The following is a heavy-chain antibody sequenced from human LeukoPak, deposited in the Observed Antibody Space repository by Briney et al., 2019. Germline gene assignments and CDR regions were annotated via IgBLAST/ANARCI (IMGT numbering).Heavy chain of an antibody. Sequence: PVASVKVSCKASGYTFTSNYIHWVRQAPGQGLEWMGMIYPRDGSTSYAQKFQGRVTMTRSASINTAYMELTDLRSEDTAVYYCARAPRSWGFDYWGQGTLVTVSS. V-gene: IGHV1-46*01. CDR2: IYPRDGST. J-gene: IGHJ4*02. CDR1: GYTFTSNY. CDR3: ARAPRSWGFDY. D-gene: IGHD7-27*01.